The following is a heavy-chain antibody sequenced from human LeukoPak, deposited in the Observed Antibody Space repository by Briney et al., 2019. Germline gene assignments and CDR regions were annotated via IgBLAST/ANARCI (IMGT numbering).Heavy chain of an antibody. CDR1: GFTFSSYS. CDR3: ARFGTY. D-gene: IGHD3-10*01. Sequence: GGSLRLSCAASGFTFSSYSMNWVRQAPGKGLEWVSCISSSSNTIYYADSVKGRFTISRDNAKDSLYLQMNSLRAEDTAVYYCARFGTYWGQGILVTVSS. J-gene: IGHJ4*02. V-gene: IGHV3-48*01. CDR2: ISSSSNTI.